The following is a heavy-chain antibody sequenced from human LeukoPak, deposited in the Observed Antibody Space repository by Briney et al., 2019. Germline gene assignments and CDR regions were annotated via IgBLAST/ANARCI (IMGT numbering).Heavy chain of an antibody. CDR3: ATKGYSSSWYYFDY. D-gene: IGHD6-13*01. J-gene: IGHJ4*02. CDR1: GGSISSYY. CDR2: IYCSGST. Sequence: SETLSLTCTISGGSISSYYWSWVRQPPGKGLEWIGYIYCSGSTNYNPSLKSRVTISADTSKNQFSLKLNSVTAANTAVYYCATKGYSSSWYYFDYWGQGTLVTLSS. V-gene: IGHV4-59*08.